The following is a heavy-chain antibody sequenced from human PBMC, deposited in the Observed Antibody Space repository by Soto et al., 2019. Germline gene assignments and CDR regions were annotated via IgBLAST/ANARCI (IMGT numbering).Heavy chain of an antibody. CDR2: IWYDGSKK. D-gene: IGHD5-12*01. J-gene: IGHJ4*02. CDR1: GFTFSSFG. CDR3: ARDERAGYDHNRAFAY. V-gene: IGHV3-33*01. Sequence: GGSLRLSCAASGFTFSSFGMHWVRQAPGKGLEWVSLIWYDGSKKSYGDSVKGRFTISRDNSRNTVYLQMNSLRADDTAVYYCARDERAGYDHNRAFAYWGQGTLVTVSS.